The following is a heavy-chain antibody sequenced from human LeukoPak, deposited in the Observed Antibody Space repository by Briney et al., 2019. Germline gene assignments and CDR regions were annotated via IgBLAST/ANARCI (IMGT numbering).Heavy chain of an antibody. CDR1: GDSVSSNSAA. V-gene: IGHV6-1*01. Sequence: SQTLSLTCAISGDSVSSNSAAWNWIRQSPSRVLEWLGRTYYRSKWHNEYAVSVKSRTTIHPDTSNIQFSLQLNSVTPEDTAVYYCARESDGGNLHWGQGTLVTVSS. D-gene: IGHD4-23*01. CDR3: ARESDGGNLH. CDR2: TYYRSKWHN. J-gene: IGHJ4*02.